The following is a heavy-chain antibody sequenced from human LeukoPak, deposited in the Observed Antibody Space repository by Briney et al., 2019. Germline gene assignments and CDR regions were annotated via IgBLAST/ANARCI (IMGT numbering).Heavy chain of an antibody. V-gene: IGHV4-31*03. CDR1: GGSISSGGYH. CDR2: IHYSGST. Sequence: PSQTLSLTCTVSGGSISSGGYHWSWIRQHPGKGLEWIGYIHYSGSTYYNPSLKSRVTMSVDTSKSQFSLKLSSVTAADTAVYYCARDEGYYFDYWGHGTLVTVSS. CDR3: ARDEGYYFDY. J-gene: IGHJ4*01.